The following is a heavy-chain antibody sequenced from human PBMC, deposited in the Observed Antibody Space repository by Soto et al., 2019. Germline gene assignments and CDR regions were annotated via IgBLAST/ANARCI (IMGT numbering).Heavy chain of an antibody. V-gene: IGHV4-61*01. J-gene: IGHJ3*02. CDR2: IYYSGST. CDR1: GGSVSSGSYY. Sequence: SETLSLTCTVSGGSVSSGSYYWSWIRQPPGKGLEWIGYIYYSGSTNYNPSLKSRVTISVDTSKNQFSLKLSSVTAADTAVYYCARDQVVDYVWGTPLGAFDIWGQGTMVTVSS. CDR3: ARDQVVDYVWGTPLGAFDI. D-gene: IGHD3-16*01.